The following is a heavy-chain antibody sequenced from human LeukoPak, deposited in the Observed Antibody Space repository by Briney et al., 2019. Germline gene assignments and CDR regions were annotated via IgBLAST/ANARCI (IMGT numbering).Heavy chain of an antibody. CDR3: ARDLPYSSSWIDNY. CDR2: INPNSGGT. V-gene: IGHV1-2*02. Sequence: GASVKVSCTASGYTFTGYYMHWVRPAPGQGLEWMGWINPNSGGTNYAQKFQRRVTMTRDTSISTAYMELSRLRSDDTAVYCCARDLPYSSSWIDNYWGQGTLVPVSS. D-gene: IGHD6-6*01. CDR1: GYTFTGYY. J-gene: IGHJ4*02.